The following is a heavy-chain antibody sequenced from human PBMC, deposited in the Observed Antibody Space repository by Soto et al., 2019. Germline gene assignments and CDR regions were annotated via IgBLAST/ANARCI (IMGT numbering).Heavy chain of an antibody. J-gene: IGHJ4*02. D-gene: IGHD1-26*01. CDR3: ARSSRRGGATESEY. V-gene: IGHV4-59*01. CDR1: VGSISSYY. Sequence: SETLSLTCTFSVGSISSYYWSCIRHPPGKGLEWIGYIYYSGSTNYNPSLKSRVTISVDTSKNQFSLKLSSVTAADTAVYYCARSSRRGGATESEYWGQGTLVSVSS. CDR2: IYYSGST.